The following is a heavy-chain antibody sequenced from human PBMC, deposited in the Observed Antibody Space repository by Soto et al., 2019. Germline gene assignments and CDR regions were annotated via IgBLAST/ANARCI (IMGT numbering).Heavy chain of an antibody. Sequence: QVQLVESGGGVVQPGRSLRLSCAASGYTFISYGMHWVRQAPGKGLEWVAVIWHDGSNKYYEDSVKGRFTITRDNSKNTLYLQMNSLRAEDTAVYYCARGSPPDYWGQGALITVSS. V-gene: IGHV3-33*01. CDR3: ARGSPPDY. J-gene: IGHJ4*02. CDR2: IWHDGSNK. CDR1: GYTFISYG.